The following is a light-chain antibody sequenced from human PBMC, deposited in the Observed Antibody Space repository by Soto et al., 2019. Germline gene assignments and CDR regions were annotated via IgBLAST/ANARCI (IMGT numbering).Light chain of an antibody. J-gene: IGKJ4*01. V-gene: IGKV3-11*01. CDR1: PSVGTH. Sequence: EIVLTQSPATLSLSPGERATLSCRASPSVGTHLAWYQKKPGQGPRLLIYDASTRATGIPARFSGGGSGTDFTLTISSLEPDDFAVYYCQQRSNWPPGGTFGGGTKVEIK. CDR2: DAS. CDR3: QQRSNWPPGGT.